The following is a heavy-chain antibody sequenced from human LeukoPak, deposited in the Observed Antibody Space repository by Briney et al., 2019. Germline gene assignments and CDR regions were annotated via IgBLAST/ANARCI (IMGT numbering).Heavy chain of an antibody. CDR1: GASLSNYF. D-gene: IGHD3-22*01. J-gene: IGHJ4*02. V-gene: IGHV4-4*07. CDR2: IHTRAST. Sequence: PXGTLSLTCTVSGASLSNYFWSWVRQPAGKGLEWIGRIHTRASTTYTPSLKSRVPMSLRTSKNHFSLKLSSVTAADTAVYYCARETKYYYDSSDYYYYIDYWGQGTLVTVSS. CDR3: ARETKYYYDSSDYYYYIDY.